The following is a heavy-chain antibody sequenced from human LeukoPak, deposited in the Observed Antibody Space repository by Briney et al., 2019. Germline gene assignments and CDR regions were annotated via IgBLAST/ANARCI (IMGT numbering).Heavy chain of an antibody. CDR2: LGTDGTYT. CDR3: VRDPSNSGNWFDL. D-gene: IGHD4-11*01. Sequence: GGSLRLSCAASGFNLRDYWMHWVRQAPGKGLVWVSRLGTDGTYTNYADSVTGRFTISRDNVKNTLYLQMDSLRAEDTSFYYCVRDPSNSGNWFDLWGQGTLVTVSS. V-gene: IGHV3-74*01. CDR1: GFNLRDYW. J-gene: IGHJ5*02.